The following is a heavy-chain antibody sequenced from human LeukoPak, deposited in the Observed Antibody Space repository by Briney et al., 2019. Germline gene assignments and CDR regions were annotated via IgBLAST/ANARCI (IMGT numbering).Heavy chain of an antibody. V-gene: IGHV4-61*02. Sequence: SQTLSLTCTVSGGSISSGSYYWSWIRQPAGKGLEWIGRIYTSGSTNYNPSLKSRVTISVDTSKNQFSLKLSSVTAADTAVYYCARVQFSSSWYYFDYWGRGTLVTVSS. CDR3: ARVQFSSSWYYFDY. J-gene: IGHJ4*02. CDR1: GGSISSGSYY. D-gene: IGHD6-13*01. CDR2: IYTSGST.